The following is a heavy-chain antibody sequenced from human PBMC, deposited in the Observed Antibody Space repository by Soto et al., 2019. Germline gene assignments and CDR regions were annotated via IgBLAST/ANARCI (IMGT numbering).Heavy chain of an antibody. CDR2: INPSGTIT. Sequence: ASVKVSCKASGYTFTSNWIHWVRRAPGQGLEWMGVINPSGTITNYAPKFQGRVTMTSDPSTSTVYMDLSSLTSEDTAVYYCARDHSISSSGAWWLDPWSQGTLVTVSS. CDR1: GYTFTSNW. D-gene: IGHD6-13*01. V-gene: IGHV1-46*01. J-gene: IGHJ5*02. CDR3: ARDHSISSSGAWWLDP.